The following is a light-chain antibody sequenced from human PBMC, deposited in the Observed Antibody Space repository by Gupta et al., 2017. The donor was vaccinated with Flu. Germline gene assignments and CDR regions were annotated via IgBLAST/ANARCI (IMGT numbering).Light chain of an antibody. V-gene: IGLV7-46*01. CDR1: TGAVTGHHY. CDR2: NTI. J-gene: IGLJ3*02. Sequence: QAVVTQAPSLTVSPGGTITLTCGSSTGAVTGHHYPYWFQQKPGLAPSALIHNTIQPPPGTPSRFSASLVGGKAALPLSGAQPEDEADYYCWLQYDAARRLFGGGTKLTVL. CDR3: WLQYDAARRL.